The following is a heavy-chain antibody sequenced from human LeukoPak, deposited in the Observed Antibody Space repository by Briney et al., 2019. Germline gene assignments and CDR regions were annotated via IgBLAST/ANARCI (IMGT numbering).Heavy chain of an antibody. V-gene: IGHV3-74*01. CDR3: ARPGVGFDY. CDR2: INSDGTIT. CDR1: GFTFTSYW. Sequence: PGGSLRLSCAASGFTFTSYWMHWVRQAPGKGLVWLSRINSDGTITSYADSLEGRFTISRDNAKNTVYLQVNSLRAEDTTVYYCARPGVGFDYWGQGALVTVSS. J-gene: IGHJ4*02.